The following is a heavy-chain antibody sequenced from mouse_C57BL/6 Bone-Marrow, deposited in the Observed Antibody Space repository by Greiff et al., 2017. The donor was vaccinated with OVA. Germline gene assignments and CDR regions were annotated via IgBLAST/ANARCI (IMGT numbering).Heavy chain of an antibody. J-gene: IGHJ2*01. CDR1: GYTFTSYW. Sequence: QVQLQQPGAELVKPGASVKLSCKASGYTFTSYWMHWVKQRPGQGLEWIGMIHPNSGSTNYNEKFKSKATLTVDKSSSTAYMQLSSLTSEDSAVYDCASYYYGSSYGYWGQGTTLTVSS. D-gene: IGHD1-1*01. CDR2: IHPNSGST. CDR3: ASYYYGSSYGY. V-gene: IGHV1-64*01.